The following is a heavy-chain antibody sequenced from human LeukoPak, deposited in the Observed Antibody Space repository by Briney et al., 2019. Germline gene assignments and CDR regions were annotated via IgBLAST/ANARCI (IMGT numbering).Heavy chain of an antibody. D-gene: IGHD1-26*01. J-gene: IGHJ3*01. CDR1: GGSISSSSYY. Sequence: ETLSLTCTVSGGSISSSSYYWGWIRQPPGKGLEWVSVIYSGGSTYYADSVKGRFTMSGDYFKNTLYLEMNSLRVDDTALYYCARGGFHNSGSYWNAFDVWGQGTMVTVSS. V-gene: IGHV3-53*01. CDR3: ARGGFHNSGSYWNAFDV. CDR2: IYSGGST.